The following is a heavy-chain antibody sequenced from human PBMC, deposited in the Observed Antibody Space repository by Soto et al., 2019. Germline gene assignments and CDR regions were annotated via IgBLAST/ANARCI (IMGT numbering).Heavy chain of an antibody. D-gene: IGHD2-2*02. V-gene: IGHV1-69*13. CDR3: AVDCSSTSCYKWDYYYCMDV. Sequence: SVKVSCKASGGTFSSYAISWVRQAPGQGLEWMGGIIPIFGTANYAQKFQGRVTITADESTSTAYMELSSLRSEDTAVYYCAVDCSSTSCYKWDYYYCMDVWCQGTTVTVSS. CDR1: GGTFSSYA. CDR2: IIPIFGTA. J-gene: IGHJ6*02.